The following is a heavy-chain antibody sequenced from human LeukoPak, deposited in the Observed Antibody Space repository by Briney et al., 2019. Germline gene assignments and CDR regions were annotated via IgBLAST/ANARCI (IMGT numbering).Heavy chain of an antibody. CDR1: GFSLTTSGVC. D-gene: IGHD1-26*01. V-gene: IGHV2-70*11. Sequence: SGPTLVKPTQTLTLTCTFSGFSLTTSGVCVNWIRQPPGKALEWLARIDWDTDKYYSTSLKTRLTISKDTSKNQVVLTMTKMDPVDTASYFCARMGCGSYPNYFDYWGQGILVTVSS. CDR2: IDWDTDK. CDR3: ARMGCGSYPNYFDY. J-gene: IGHJ4*02.